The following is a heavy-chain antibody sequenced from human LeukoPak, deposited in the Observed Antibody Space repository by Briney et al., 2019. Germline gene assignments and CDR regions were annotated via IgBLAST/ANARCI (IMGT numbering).Heavy chain of an antibody. V-gene: IGHV4-39*07. CDR2: IYYSGST. CDR1: GGSITSSSYY. J-gene: IGHJ4*02. D-gene: IGHD5-18*01. CDR3: ARMLDTAMVKMSY. Sequence: ASETLSLTCIVSGGSITSSSYYWGWIRQPPGKGLQWIGSIYYSGSTYYNPSLKSRVTISVDTSKNQFSLKLSSVTAADTAVYYCARMLDTAMVKMSYWGQGTLVTVSS.